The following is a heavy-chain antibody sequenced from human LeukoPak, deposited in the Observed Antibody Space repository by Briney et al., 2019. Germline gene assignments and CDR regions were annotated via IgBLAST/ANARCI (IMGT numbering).Heavy chain of an antibody. J-gene: IGHJ6*02. D-gene: IGHD2-2*01. CDR1: GGSISSGGYY. CDR2: IYYSGST. CDR3: ARAGCSSTSCNQINYYYYYGMDV. Sequence: SETLSLTCTVSGGSISSGGYYWSWIRQHPGKGLEWIGYIYYSGSTYYNPSLKSRVTISVDTSKNQFSLKLSSVTAADTAAYYCARAGCSSTSCNQINYYYYYGMDVWGHGTTVTVSS. V-gene: IGHV4-31*03.